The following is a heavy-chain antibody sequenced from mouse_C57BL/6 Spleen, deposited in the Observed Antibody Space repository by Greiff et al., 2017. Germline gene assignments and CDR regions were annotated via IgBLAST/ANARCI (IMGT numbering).Heavy chain of an antibody. V-gene: IGHV1-61*01. CDR2: IYPSDSET. Sequence: QVQLHQPGAELVRPGSSVKLSCKASGYTFTSYWMDWVKQRPGQGLEWIGNIYPSDSETHYNQKFKDKATLTVDKSSSTAYMQLSSLTSEDSEVYYCARRPPYYAMDYWGQGTSVTVSS. CDR1: GYTFTSYW. J-gene: IGHJ4*01. CDR3: ARRPPYYAMDY.